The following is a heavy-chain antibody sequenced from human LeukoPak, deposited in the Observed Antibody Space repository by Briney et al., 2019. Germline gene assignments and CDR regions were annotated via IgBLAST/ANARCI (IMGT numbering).Heavy chain of an antibody. CDR2: ISGSGGTT. J-gene: IGHJ6*02. D-gene: IGHD5-18*01. CDR1: GFTFSSYA. Sequence: PGGSLRLSCAATGFTFSSYAMSWVRQAPGRGLEWVSTISGSGGTTYYADSEKGRFTISRDNSKNTLSLQMNSLRAEDTAMYYCAKESGYSFGYTYNFYGMDVWGQGTTVTVSS. V-gene: IGHV3-23*01. CDR3: AKESGYSFGYTYNFYGMDV.